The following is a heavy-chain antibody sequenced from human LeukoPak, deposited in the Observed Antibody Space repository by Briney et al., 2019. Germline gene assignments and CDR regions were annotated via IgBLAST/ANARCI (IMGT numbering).Heavy chain of an antibody. Sequence: GGALRLSCAASGFTFSSYAMSWVRQAPGKGLEWVSASCGRGGSTYYADSVKGRFTISRDNSKNTLYLQMNSLRAEDTAVYYCAKQRKHYLNGYFDYWGQGTLVTVSS. J-gene: IGHJ4*02. CDR2: SCGRGGST. CDR3: AKQRKHYLNGYFDY. D-gene: IGHD3-10*01. V-gene: IGHV3-23*01. CDR1: GFTFSSYA.